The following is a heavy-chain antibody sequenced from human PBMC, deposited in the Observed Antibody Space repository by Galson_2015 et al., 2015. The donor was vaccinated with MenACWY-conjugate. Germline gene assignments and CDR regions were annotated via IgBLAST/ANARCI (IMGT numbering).Heavy chain of an antibody. V-gene: IGHV3-23*01. CDR2: ISGSGGRT. D-gene: IGHD3-10*01. J-gene: IGHJ4*02. CDR1: GFTFSSYA. CDR3: ASLQLLWFGNHTYYFDY. Sequence: SLRLSCAASGFTFSSYAMIWVRQVPGKGLEWVSAISGSGGRTYYADSVKGRFTISRDNSKNTLYLQMNSLRAEDTAVYYCASLQLLWFGNHTYYFDYWGQGALVTVSS.